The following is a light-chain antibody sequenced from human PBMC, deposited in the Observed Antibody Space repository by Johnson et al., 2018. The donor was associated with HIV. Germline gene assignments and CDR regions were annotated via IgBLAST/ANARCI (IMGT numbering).Light chain of an antibody. CDR2: ENI. J-gene: IGLJ1*01. V-gene: IGLV1-51*02. CDR3: GTWDSSLSALSV. Sequence: QSVLTQPPSVSAAPGQKVTISCSGSSSNIGNNYVSWYQQLPGTAPKLLVYENIKRPSGIPERFSGSKSGTSATLGIAGLQTGDEADYYCGTWDSSLSALSVFGTGTKVTVL. CDR1: SSNIGNNY.